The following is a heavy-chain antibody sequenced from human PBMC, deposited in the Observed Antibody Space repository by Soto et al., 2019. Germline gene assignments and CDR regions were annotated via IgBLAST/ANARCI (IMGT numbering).Heavy chain of an antibody. D-gene: IGHD6-13*01. V-gene: IGHV3-23*01. J-gene: IGHJ4*02. CDR1: GFTFSSYA. CDR2: ISGSGGST. Sequence: GGSLRLSCAASGFTFSSYAMSWVRQAPGKGLEWVSAISGSGGSTYYADSVKGRFTISRDNSKNTLYLQMNSLRAEDTAVYYCAKDLVRYSSSWGFDYWGQGTLVTVSS. CDR3: AKDLVRYSSSWGFDY.